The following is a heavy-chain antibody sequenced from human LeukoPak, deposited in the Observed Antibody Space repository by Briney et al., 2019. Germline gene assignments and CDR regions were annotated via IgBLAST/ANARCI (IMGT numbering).Heavy chain of an antibody. CDR3: ATGTLYATSSEGFDS. D-gene: IGHD1-14*01. Sequence: PGGSLTLSCAASGLTFSSYRMHWVRQAPGKGLEWVAVVWFDGTLKYYADSVKGRFTISRDNSKNTLYLLMTSLRAEDTAVYYCATGTLYATSSEGFDSWGQGTLVTVSS. CDR1: GLTFSSYR. J-gene: IGHJ4*02. V-gene: IGHV3-33*08. CDR2: VWFDGTLK.